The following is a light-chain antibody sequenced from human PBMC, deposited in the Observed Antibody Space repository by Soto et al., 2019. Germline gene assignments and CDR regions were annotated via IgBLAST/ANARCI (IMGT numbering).Light chain of an antibody. CDR1: SSNIGSSY. CDR2: NNN. V-gene: IGLV1-47*02. J-gene: IGLJ1*01. Sequence: QSVGTQPPSTSVTPGQRVTISCSGSSSNIGSSYVFWFQHLPGTAPKLLMYNNNQRPSGVPDRVSASKSGTSASLAISGLRSEDEADYYCAAWDDRVSGYVFGTGTKV. CDR3: AAWDDRVSGYV.